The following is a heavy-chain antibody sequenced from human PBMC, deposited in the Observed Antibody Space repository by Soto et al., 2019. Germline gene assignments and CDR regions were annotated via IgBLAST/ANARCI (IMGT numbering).Heavy chain of an antibody. V-gene: IGHV5-51*01. Sequence: GESLKISCKGSGYHFTRFWIGWVRQMPGKGLEWMGIIYPGDSDTRYSPSFRGQVIISVDKSLNTTYLQWPSLKTSDTAIYFCARCWGNVATTCNWFDPWGQGTLVTVSS. CDR3: ARCWGNVATTCNWFDP. CDR1: GYHFTRFW. CDR2: IYPGDSDT. D-gene: IGHD1-26*01. J-gene: IGHJ5*02.